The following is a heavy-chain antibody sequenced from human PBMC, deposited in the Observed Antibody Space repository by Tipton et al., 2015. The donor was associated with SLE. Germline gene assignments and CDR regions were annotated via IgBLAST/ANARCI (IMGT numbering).Heavy chain of an antibody. J-gene: IGHJ3*02. V-gene: IGHV4-61*01. D-gene: IGHD2-2*01. CDR1: GGSISSSSYY. Sequence: TLSLTCTVSGGSISSSSYYWSWIRQPPGKGLEWIGYIYYSGSTNYNPSLKSRVTISVDTSKNQFSLKLSSVTAADTAVYYCARDPAGVPDAFDIWGQGTMVTVSS. CDR3: ARDPAGVPDAFDI. CDR2: IYYSGST.